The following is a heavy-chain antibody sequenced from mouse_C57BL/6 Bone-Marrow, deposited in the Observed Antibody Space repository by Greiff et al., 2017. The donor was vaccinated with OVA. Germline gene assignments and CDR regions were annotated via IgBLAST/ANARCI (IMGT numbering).Heavy chain of an antibody. CDR1: GFTFSSYG. D-gene: IGHD1-1*01. CDR3: ARHNYGSFYAMDY. V-gene: IGHV5-6*01. CDR2: ISSGGSYT. J-gene: IGHJ4*01. Sequence: VQLKQSGGDLVKPGGSLKLSCAASGFTFSSYGMSWVRQTPDKRLEWVATISSGGSYTYYPDSVKGRFTISRDNAKNTLYLQMSSLKSEDTAMYYCARHNYGSFYAMDYWGQGTSVTVSS.